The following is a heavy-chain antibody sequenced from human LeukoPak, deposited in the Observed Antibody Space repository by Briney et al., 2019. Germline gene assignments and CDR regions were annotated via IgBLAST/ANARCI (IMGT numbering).Heavy chain of an antibody. CDR3: LGLYDFWTDY. J-gene: IGHJ4*02. CDR1: AFTFSSHA. V-gene: IGHV3-30*03. CDR2: ISYDGSNK. Sequence: GGSLRLSCAASAFTFSSHAMSWVRQTPGKGLEWVAVISYDGSNKYYADSVKGRFTISRDNSKNTLYLQMNSLRAEDTAVYYCLGLYDFWTDYWGQGTLVTVSS. D-gene: IGHD3-3*01.